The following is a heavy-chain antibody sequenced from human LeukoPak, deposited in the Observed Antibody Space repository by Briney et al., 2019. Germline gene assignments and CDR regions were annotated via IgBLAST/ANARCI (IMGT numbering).Heavy chain of an antibody. D-gene: IGHD6-13*01. CDR3: ARDKGGYSSSWLNWFDP. J-gene: IGHJ5*02. CDR2: IIPIFGTA. Sequence: SVKVSCKASGGTFSSYAISWVRQAPGQGLEWMGGIIPIFGTANYAQKFQGRVTITADKSTSTAYMELSSPRSEDTAVYYCARDKGGYSSSWLNWFDPWGQGTLVTVSS. V-gene: IGHV1-69*06. CDR1: GGTFSSYA.